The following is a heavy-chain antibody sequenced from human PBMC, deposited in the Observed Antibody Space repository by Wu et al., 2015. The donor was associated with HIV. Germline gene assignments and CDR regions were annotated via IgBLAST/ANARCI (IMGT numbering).Heavy chain of an antibody. CDR2: INPGIGST. Sequence: QVQLVQSGAEMKKPGASVNISCKASGYTFTANYIYWVRQAPGQGLEWMGLINPGIGSTYYAEKFQGRVTMTRDTSTSTVNMQLGTLTSEDTAVYYCNRGMQGWVNDAFDIWGQGDNGHRLF. CDR3: NRGMQGWVNDAFDI. D-gene: IGHD2-21*01. J-gene: IGHJ3*02. CDR1: GYTFTANY. V-gene: IGHV1-46*03.